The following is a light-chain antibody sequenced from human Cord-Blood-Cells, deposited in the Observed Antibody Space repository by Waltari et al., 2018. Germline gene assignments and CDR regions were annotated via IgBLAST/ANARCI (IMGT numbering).Light chain of an antibody. V-gene: IGLV2-14*01. J-gene: IGLJ2*01. CDR1: SSDVGGYNY. CDR3: SSYTSSSTL. CDR2: DVS. Sequence: QSALTQPASVSGSPGQSITISCTGTSSDVGGYNYVSWYQQHPGKAPKLMIYDVSNRPAWVSKRFAGSKAGNTASLTISGLQAEDEADYYCSSYTSSSTLFGGGTKLTVL.